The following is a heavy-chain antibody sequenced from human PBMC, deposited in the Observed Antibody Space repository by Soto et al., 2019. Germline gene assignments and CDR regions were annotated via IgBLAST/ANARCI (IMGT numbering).Heavy chain of an antibody. V-gene: IGHV4-59*01. J-gene: IGHJ6*03. CDR3: ARGGRSAYYYYLGV. Sequence: PETLSLTCTFSGCSIISYYRGGARHPQGKGREWIGYGYYSGSTNYNPSRKSRITISVDTTKNEFSLKLTSVAAADTALYYCARGGRSAYYYYLGVWGKGTTVTVSS. CDR1: GCSIISYY. CDR2: GYYSGST.